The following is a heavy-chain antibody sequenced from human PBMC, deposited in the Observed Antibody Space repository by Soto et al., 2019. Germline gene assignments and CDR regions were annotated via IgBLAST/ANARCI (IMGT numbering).Heavy chain of an antibody. Sequence: PVGSLILSCAASGFTLSSYAMSWVRQAPGKGLEWVSAISGSGCITYYADSVKGRFTISRDNSKNTLYLQMNSLRAEDTAVYYCAKQGRAFDIWGQGTMVTVSS. CDR2: ISGSGCIT. V-gene: IGHV3-23*01. CDR1: GFTLSSYA. CDR3: AKQGRAFDI. J-gene: IGHJ3*02.